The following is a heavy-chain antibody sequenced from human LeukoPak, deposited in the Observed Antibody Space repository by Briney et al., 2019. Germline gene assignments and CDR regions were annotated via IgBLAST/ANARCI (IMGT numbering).Heavy chain of an antibody. J-gene: IGHJ4*02. CDR1: GGSINSYY. V-gene: IGHV4-59*01. CDR2: IYYSGST. CDR3: ARVLFDYDSSGYYYDYFDY. Sequence: PSETLSLTCTVSGGSINSYYWTWIRQPPGKGLEWIGYIYYSGSTHYNPSLKSRVTISVDTSKNQFFLKLSSVTAADTAVYYCARVLFDYDSSGYYYDYFDYWGQGTLVTVSS. D-gene: IGHD3-22*01.